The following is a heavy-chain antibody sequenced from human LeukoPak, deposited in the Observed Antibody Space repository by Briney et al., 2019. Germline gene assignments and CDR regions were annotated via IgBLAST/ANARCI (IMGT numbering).Heavy chain of an antibody. D-gene: IGHD2-2*01. CDR1: GSTFSSDP. CDR3: KSDIVVVPAAKGGDYYYGMDV. V-gene: IGHV3-23*01. Sequence: GGSLRLSCAASGSTFSSDPMNWVRQAPGKGLEWVSTISNSVGTTYYADSVKGRFTISRDNSKNTLYLQMNSLRAEDTAVYYCKSDIVVVPAAKGGDYYYGMDVWGQGTTVTVSS. J-gene: IGHJ6*02. CDR2: ISNSVGTT.